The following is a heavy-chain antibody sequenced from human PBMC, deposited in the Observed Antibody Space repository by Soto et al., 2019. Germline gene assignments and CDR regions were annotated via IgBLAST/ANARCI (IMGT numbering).Heavy chain of an antibody. Sequence: SETLSLTCTVSGGSISSGGYYWSWIRQHPGKGLEWIGYIYYSGSTYYNPSLKSRVTISVDTSKNQFSLKLSSVTAADTAVYYCARDAVVTKRGSFDYWGQGTLVTVSS. J-gene: IGHJ4*02. CDR3: ARDAVVTKRGSFDY. D-gene: IGHD3-22*01. CDR2: IYYSGST. CDR1: GGSISSGGYY. V-gene: IGHV4-31*03.